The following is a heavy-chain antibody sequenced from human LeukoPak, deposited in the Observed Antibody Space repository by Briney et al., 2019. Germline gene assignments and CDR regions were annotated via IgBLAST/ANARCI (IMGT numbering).Heavy chain of an antibody. CDR1: GFTFDDYA. CDR2: ISWNSGSI. Sequence: GGSLRLSCAASGFTFDDYAMHWVRQAPGKGLEWVSGISWNSGSIGYADSVKGRFTISRDNAKNSLYLQMNSLRAEDTALYYCAKGVALAVAAHFDYWGQGTLVTVSS. CDR3: AKGVALAVAAHFDY. V-gene: IGHV3-9*01. J-gene: IGHJ4*02. D-gene: IGHD6-19*01.